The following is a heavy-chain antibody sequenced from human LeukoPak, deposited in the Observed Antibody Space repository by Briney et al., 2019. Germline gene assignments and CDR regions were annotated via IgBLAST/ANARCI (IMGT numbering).Heavy chain of an antibody. CDR1: VGSFSGYY. V-gene: IGHV4-34*01. D-gene: IGHD2-15*01. CDR3: ARGQIVVVVAARSYGMDV. CDR2: INHSGST. Sequence: SETLSLTCAVYVGSFSGYYWIWIRQPPGKGLEWSEEINHSGSTNYNPSPKSRVTISVDTSKNQFYLELSSVTAADTAVYYCARGQIVVVVAARSYGMDVWGKGTTVTVSS. J-gene: IGHJ6*04.